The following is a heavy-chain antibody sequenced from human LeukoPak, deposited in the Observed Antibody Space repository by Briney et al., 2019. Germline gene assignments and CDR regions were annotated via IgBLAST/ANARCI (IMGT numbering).Heavy chain of an antibody. J-gene: IGHJ4*02. Sequence: GASVKVSCKASGYTFTNYAMNWVRQAPGQGLEWMGWINTNTGNPTYAQGFTGRFVFSLDTSVSTAYLQISSLKAEDTAVYYCGRGEGEKVVILPADFDSWGQGTLVTVSS. CDR3: GRGEGEKVVILPADFDS. CDR2: INTNTGNP. V-gene: IGHV7-4-1*02. CDR1: GYTFTNYA. D-gene: IGHD2/OR15-2a*01.